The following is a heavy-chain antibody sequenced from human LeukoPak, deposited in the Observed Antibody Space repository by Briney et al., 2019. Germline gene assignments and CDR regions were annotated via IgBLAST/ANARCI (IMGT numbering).Heavy chain of an antibody. Sequence: SETLSLTCTVSGGSISSYYWSWIRQPPGKGLEWIGYIYYSGSTNYNPSLKSRVTISVDTSKNQFSLKLSSVTAADTAVYYCARDQTGDGDFDYWGQGTLVTVSS. D-gene: IGHD7-27*01. J-gene: IGHJ4*02. CDR1: GGSISSYY. V-gene: IGHV4-59*01. CDR2: IYYSGST. CDR3: ARDQTGDGDFDY.